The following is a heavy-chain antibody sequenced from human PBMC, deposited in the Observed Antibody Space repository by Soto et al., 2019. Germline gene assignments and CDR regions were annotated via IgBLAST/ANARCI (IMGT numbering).Heavy chain of an antibody. Sequence: QITLKESGPTLVKPTQTLTLTCTFSGFSLNTSGVGVGWIRQPPGKALEWLALIYWNDDKRYSPSLKSRLTITKDTSKNQVVLTITIMDPVDTGTYYCAHSPYGDYPIDYWGQGTLVTVSS. CDR1: GFSLNTSGVG. J-gene: IGHJ4*02. CDR3: AHSPYGDYPIDY. CDR2: IYWNDDK. V-gene: IGHV2-5*01. D-gene: IGHD4-17*01.